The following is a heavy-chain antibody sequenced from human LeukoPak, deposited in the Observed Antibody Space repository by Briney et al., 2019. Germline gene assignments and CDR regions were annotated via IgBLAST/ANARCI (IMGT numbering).Heavy chain of an antibody. CDR2: ISGSGGST. CDR3: ARHANYDFWSDHDAFDI. J-gene: IGHJ3*02. Sequence: PGGSLRLSCAASGFTFSSYAMSWVRQAPGKGLEWVSAISGSGGSTYYADSVKGRFTISRDNSKNTLYLQMNSLRAEDTAVYYCARHANYDFWSDHDAFDIWGQGTMVTVSS. CDR1: GFTFSSYA. V-gene: IGHV3-23*01. D-gene: IGHD3-3*01.